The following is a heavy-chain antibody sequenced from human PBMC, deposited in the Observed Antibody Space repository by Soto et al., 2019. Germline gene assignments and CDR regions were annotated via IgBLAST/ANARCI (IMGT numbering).Heavy chain of an antibody. CDR1: GFTFSSYA. D-gene: IGHD1-20*01. V-gene: IGHV3-64D*08. CDR3: VKDPTDNWNYDYYYGMDV. Sequence: PGGSLRLSCSASGFTFSSYAMHWVRQAPGKGQEYVSAISSNGGSTYYADSVKGRFTISRDNSKNTLYLQMSSLRAEDTAVYYCVKDPTDNWNYDYYYGMDVWGQGTTVTVSS. CDR2: ISSNGGST. J-gene: IGHJ6*02.